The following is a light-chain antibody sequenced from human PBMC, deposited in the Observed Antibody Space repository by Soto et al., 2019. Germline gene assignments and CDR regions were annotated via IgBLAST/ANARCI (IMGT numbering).Light chain of an antibody. CDR3: MQGSHWPYT. J-gene: IGKJ2*01. CDR2: KVS. Sequence: DVVMTQSPLSLPVTLGQPASLSYRSGQSLVYSDGNTYLSWFQQRPGQSPRRLIYKVSNRDSGVPDRFSGSGSGTDFTLKISRVEAEDVAVYYCMQGSHWPYTFGQGTKLEIK. V-gene: IGKV2-30*01. CDR1: QSLVYSDGNTY.